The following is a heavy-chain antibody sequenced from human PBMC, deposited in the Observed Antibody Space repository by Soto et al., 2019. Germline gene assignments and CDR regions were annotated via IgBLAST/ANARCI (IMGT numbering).Heavy chain of an antibody. CDR3: ARDVTSNHNCFDL. Sequence: QVQLQESGPGLVKPSQTLSLTCTVSGGSLKSGGYYWSWIRQHPGRGLEWIGYIYYTGRTYYNPSLESRVTCSVDTSKNQFSLKLSSVTAADTAVYYCARDVTSNHNCFDLWCHGTLVTVSS. CDR1: GGSLKSGGYY. V-gene: IGHV4-31*02. CDR2: IYYTGRT. D-gene: IGHD2-2*01. J-gene: IGHJ5*02.